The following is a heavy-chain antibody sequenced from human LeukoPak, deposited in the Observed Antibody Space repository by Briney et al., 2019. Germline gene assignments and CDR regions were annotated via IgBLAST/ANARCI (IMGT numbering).Heavy chain of an antibody. CDR2: IYYSGST. CDR3: ARSEETFSYDTSAYYTFDP. D-gene: IGHD3-22*01. Sequence: SSQTLSLTCTVSGGSISSGGYSWSWIRQHPGKGLEWIGYIYYSGSTYYNPSLNSQITISVDTSKNQFSLKLSSVTAADTAVYYCARSEETFSYDTSAYYTFDPWGQGTLVTVSS. CDR1: GGSISSGGYS. V-gene: IGHV4-31*01. J-gene: IGHJ5*02.